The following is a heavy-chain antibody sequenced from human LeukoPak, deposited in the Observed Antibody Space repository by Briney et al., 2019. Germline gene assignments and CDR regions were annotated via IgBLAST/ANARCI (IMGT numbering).Heavy chain of an antibody. D-gene: IGHD3-3*01. CDR1: GGSISNYY. J-gene: IGHJ4*02. CDR2: IYYSGST. V-gene: IGHV4-59*12. CDR3: ARGRGGRFLEWLSPYYFDY. Sequence: SETLSLTCTVSGGSISNYYWSWIRQPPGKGLEWIGYIYYSGSTNYNPSLKSRVTMSVDTSKNQFSLKLSSVTAADTAVYYCARGRGGRFLEWLSPYYFDYWGQGTLVTVSS.